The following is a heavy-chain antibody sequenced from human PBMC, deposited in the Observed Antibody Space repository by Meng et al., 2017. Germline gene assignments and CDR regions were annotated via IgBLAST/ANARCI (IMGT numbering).Heavy chain of an antibody. CDR1: EFTFSISA. V-gene: IGHV3-23*04. Sequence: EVHLVESGGGLVQPGGSLGLSCAASEFTFSISAMSWVRQAPGKGLEWVSGISGNGGSTFYADSVKGRFTISRDNSKNTLYLQMNSLRVEDTALYYCAKLGSDYWGQGTLVTVSS. CDR2: ISGNGGST. CDR3: AKLGSDY. D-gene: IGHD7-27*01. J-gene: IGHJ4*02.